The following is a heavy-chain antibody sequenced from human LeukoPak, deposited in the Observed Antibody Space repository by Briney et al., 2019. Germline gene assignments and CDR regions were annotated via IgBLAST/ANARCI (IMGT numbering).Heavy chain of an antibody. CDR1: GGSISSGDYY. J-gene: IGHJ3*02. Sequence: SETLSLTCTVSGGSISSGDYYWSWIRQPPGKGLEWIGHIYYSGSTYYNPSLKSRITISVDTSKNQFSLKLSSVTAADTAVYYCARYSGSYLRPPFDIWGQGTMVTVSS. CDR2: IYYSGST. D-gene: IGHD3-10*01. CDR3: ARYSGSYLRPPFDI. V-gene: IGHV4-30-4*01.